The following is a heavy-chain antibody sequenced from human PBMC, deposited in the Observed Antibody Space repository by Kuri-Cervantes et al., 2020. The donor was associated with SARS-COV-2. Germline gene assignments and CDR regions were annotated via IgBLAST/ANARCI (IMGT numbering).Heavy chain of an antibody. CDR1: GYTFTGYY. J-gene: IGHJ4*02. D-gene: IGHD2/OR15-2a*01. CDR2: INPNSGGT. V-gene: IGHV1-2*02. CDR3: ARGQGWGLYARHGFDY. Sequence: ASVKVSCKASGYTFTGYYMHWVRQAPGQGLEWMGWINPNSGGTNYAQKFQARVTMTRDTSISTAYMELSRLRSDDTAVYYCARGQGWGLYARHGFDYWGQGTLVTVSS.